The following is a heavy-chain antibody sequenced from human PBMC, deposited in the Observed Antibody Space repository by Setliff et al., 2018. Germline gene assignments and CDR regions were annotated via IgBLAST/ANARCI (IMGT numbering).Heavy chain of an antibody. CDR2: ISYSGIT. CDR3: ARRKYGDYTDY. D-gene: IGHD4-17*01. V-gene: IGHV4-61*01. J-gene: IGHJ4*02. CDR1: GGSISSSSYY. Sequence: SETLSLTCTVSGGSISSSSYYWSWIRQPPGKGLEWIGYISYSGITNYNPSLKSRVTISGDTSKNHFSLKVKSVTAADTAVYYCARRKYGDYTDYWGQGTLVTVSS.